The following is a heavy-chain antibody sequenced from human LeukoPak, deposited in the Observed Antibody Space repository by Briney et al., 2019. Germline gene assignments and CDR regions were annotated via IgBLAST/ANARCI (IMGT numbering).Heavy chain of an antibody. Sequence: SETLSLTCAVYGGSFSGYYWSWIRQPPGKGLEWIGEINHSGSTNYNPSLKSRVTISVDTSKNQFSLKLGSVTAADTAVYYCARGVLDYGDPYYFDYWGQGTLVTVSS. CDR3: ARGVLDYGDPYYFDY. CDR2: INHSGST. D-gene: IGHD4-17*01. V-gene: IGHV4-34*01. J-gene: IGHJ4*02. CDR1: GGSFSGYY.